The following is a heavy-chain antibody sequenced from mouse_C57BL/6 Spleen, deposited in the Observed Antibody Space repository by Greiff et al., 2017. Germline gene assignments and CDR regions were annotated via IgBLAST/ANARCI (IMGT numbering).Heavy chain of an antibody. CDR3: GRGWDAYFDV. CDR2: INPNNGGT. Sequence: DVQLQQSGPELVKPGASVKIPCTASGYTFTDYNMDWVQQSHGKSLEWIGDINPNNGGTIYNQKFKGKATLTVDKSSSTDYMELRSLTSEDTAVYYCGRGWDAYFDVWGTGTTVTVSS. CDR1: GYTFTDYN. V-gene: IGHV1-18*01. D-gene: IGHD4-1*01. J-gene: IGHJ1*03.